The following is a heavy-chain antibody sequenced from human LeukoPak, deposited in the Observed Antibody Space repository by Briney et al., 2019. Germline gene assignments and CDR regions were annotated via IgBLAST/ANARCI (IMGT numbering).Heavy chain of an antibody. CDR3: AKDPSPYSSGWLS. V-gene: IGHV3-30*02. J-gene: IGHJ4*02. CDR2: IRYDGSNK. D-gene: IGHD6-19*01. CDR1: GFTFSSYG. Sequence: GGSLRLSCAASGFTFSSYGMHWVRQAPGKGLEWVAFIRYDGSNKYYADSVKGRFTISRDNSKNTLYLQMNSLRAEDTAVYYCAKDPSPYSSGWLSWGQGTLVTVSS.